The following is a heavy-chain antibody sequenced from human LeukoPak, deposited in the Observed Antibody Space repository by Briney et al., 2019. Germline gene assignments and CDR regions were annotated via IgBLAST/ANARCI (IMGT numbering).Heavy chain of an antibody. J-gene: IGHJ4*02. CDR3: ARDPGRSGGSCYSDY. V-gene: IGHV3-74*01. CDR1: GFTFSIYW. Sequence: GGSLRLSCAASGFTFSIYWMHWVRQAPGKGLVWVSRINSDGSGINYADSVKGRFTISRDNAKNTLYLQMNSLRAEDTAVYYCARDPGRSGGSCYSDYWGQGTLVTVSS. CDR2: INSDGSGI. D-gene: IGHD2-15*01.